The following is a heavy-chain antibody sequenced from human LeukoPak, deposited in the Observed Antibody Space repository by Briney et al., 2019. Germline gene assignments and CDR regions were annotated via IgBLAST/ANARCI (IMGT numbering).Heavy chain of an antibody. J-gene: IGHJ5*02. D-gene: IGHD2-15*01. CDR3: ARVARRGYWFDP. CDR2: ISDYNGNT. Sequence: ASVKASCKASGYTFTSYYMHWVRQAPGQGLEWMGWISDYNGNTNYAQKLQGRITMTTDTFTSTAYMELRSLRSDDTAVYHCARVARRGYWFDPWGQGTLVTVSS. V-gene: IGHV1-18*04. CDR1: GYTFTSYY.